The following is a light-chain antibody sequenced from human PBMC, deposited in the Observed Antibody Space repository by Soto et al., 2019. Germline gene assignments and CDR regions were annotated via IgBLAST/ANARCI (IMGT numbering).Light chain of an antibody. V-gene: IGLV2-14*01. CDR1: SSDVGGYNY. J-gene: IGLJ3*02. Sequence: QSALTQRASVSGSPGQSITISCTGTSSDVGGYNYVSWYQQHPAKAPKLMIYEVSNRPSGVSHRFSGSKSGNTASLTISGLQAEDEADYYCFSYTTSSTLVFGGGTKLTVL. CDR2: EVS. CDR3: FSYTTSSTLV.